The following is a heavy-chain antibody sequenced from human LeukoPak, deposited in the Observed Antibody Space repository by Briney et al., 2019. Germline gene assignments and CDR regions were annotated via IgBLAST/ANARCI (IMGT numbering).Heavy chain of an antibody. V-gene: IGHV4-4*07. CDR1: GGSMSSYS. CDR2: IHDSWNT. D-gene: IGHD3-16*01. J-gene: IGHJ5*02. CDR3: AKGDYYDGGGRNWFDP. Sequence: TVTLSLTCTVAGGSMSSYSWSFIRQPAGKGLEWIGRIHDSWNTYYNPSLKSRVNLTVDMSRNQFSLKLTSVTAADTAVYYYAKGDYYDGGGRNWFDPWGQGTLVTVSS.